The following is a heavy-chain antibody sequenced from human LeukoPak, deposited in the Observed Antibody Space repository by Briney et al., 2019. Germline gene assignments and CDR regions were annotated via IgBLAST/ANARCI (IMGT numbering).Heavy chain of an antibody. Sequence: GGSLRLSCAASGFTFSGYSMTWVRQAPGKGLEWVANIKQDGSEKYYVDSVKGRFTISRDNAKNSLYLQMNTLRAEDTAVYYCARGHISVAAHDDAFDIWGQGTMVTVSS. D-gene: IGHD6-19*01. V-gene: IGHV3-7*01. CDR2: IKQDGSEK. J-gene: IGHJ3*02. CDR1: GFTFSGYS. CDR3: ARGHISVAAHDDAFDI.